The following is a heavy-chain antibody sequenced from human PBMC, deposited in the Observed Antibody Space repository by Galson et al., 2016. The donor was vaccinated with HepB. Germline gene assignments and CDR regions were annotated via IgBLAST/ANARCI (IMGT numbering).Heavy chain of an antibody. Sequence: SLRLSCAVSGFSFSTYAMSWVRQAPGKGLVWVSTIGGSGDNTYYADSVKGRFTISRDNSMNTLYLQMNSLRAEDTAVYYCAKDLLSDYVWASYRFQDWGQGAPVTVSS. CDR2: IGGSGDNT. V-gene: IGHV3-23*01. D-gene: IGHD3-16*02. J-gene: IGHJ4*02. CDR1: GFSFSTYA. CDR3: AKDLLSDYVWASYRFQD.